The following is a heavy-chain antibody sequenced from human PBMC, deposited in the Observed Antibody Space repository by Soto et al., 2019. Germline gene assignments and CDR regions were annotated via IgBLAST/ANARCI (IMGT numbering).Heavy chain of an antibody. CDR1: GFTVSSNY. Sequence: GGSLRLSCSASGFTVSSNYINWVRQAPGKGLEWVSIIYSDGTTSYADSVKGRSTISRDNFKNQFSLKLSSVTAADTAVFYCARHYSSGSRNWFDPWGQGTLVTVSS. CDR2: IYSDGTT. J-gene: IGHJ5*02. CDR3: ARHYSSGSRNWFDP. V-gene: IGHV3-66*04. D-gene: IGHD6-19*01.